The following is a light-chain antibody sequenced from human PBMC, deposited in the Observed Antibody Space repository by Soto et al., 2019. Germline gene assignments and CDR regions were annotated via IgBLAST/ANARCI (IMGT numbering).Light chain of an antibody. Sequence: EIVLTQSPGTLSLSPGERASLSCRASQSVSSTYLAWYQQKPGQAPRLVIYATSTRATGIPDRFSGSGSGTGFVLTISRLEPEDFAVYYCQHYGSSLWTFGQGAKGEIK. V-gene: IGKV3-20*01. CDR3: QHYGSSLWT. CDR2: ATS. J-gene: IGKJ1*01. CDR1: QSVSSTY.